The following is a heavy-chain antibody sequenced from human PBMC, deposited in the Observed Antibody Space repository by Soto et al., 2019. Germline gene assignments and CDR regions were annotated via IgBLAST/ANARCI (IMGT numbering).Heavy chain of an antibody. Sequence: GGSLRLPCAGSGFTFSGHYMAWVRQAPGKGLEWLGRIRNKPNGHTTEYAASVKGRFTISRDDSKNSVYLQMNSLKSEDTAVYYCSTTVITAPLFEYWGQGTLVTVSS. CDR2: IRNKPNGHTT. D-gene: IGHD3-16*01. CDR1: GFTFSGHY. J-gene: IGHJ4*02. V-gene: IGHV3-72*01. CDR3: STTVITAPLFEY.